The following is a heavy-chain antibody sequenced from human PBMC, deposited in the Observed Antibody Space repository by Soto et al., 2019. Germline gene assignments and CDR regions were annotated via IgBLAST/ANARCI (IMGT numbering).Heavy chain of an antibody. J-gene: IGHJ4*02. CDR3: AADSVAATFDY. Sequence: GGSLRLSCAASGFTFSSYSMNWVCQAPGKGLEWVSSISSSSSYIYYADSVKGRFTISRDNAKNSLYLQMNSLRAEDTAVYYCAADSVAATFDYWGQGTLVTVSS. V-gene: IGHV3-21*01. D-gene: IGHD6-19*01. CDR1: GFTFSSYS. CDR2: ISSSSSYI.